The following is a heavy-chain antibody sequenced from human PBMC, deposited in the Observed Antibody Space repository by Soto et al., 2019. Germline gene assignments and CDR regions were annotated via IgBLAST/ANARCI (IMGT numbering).Heavy chain of an antibody. V-gene: IGHV4-59*01. CDR1: GGSISSYY. CDR3: AISKSIAAASMGVTGDWFDT. Sequence: SETLSLTCTVSGGSISSYYWSWIRQPPGKGLEWIGYIYYSGSTNYNPSLKSRVTISVDTSKNQFSLKLSSVTAADTAVYYCAISKSIAAASMGVTGDWFDTWGPGTLVTVSS. CDR2: IYYSGST. D-gene: IGHD6-13*01. J-gene: IGHJ5*02.